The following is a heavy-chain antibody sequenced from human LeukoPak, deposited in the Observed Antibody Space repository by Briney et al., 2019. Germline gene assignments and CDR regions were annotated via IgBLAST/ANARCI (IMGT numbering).Heavy chain of an antibody. J-gene: IGHJ3*02. D-gene: IGHD3-3*01. Sequence: GGSLRLSCAASGFTFSSYGMHWVRQAPGKGLEWVAVISYDGSNKYYADSVKGRFTISRDNSKNTLYLQMNSLRAEDTAVYYCAKGEWLSGDAFDIWGQGTMVTVSS. CDR2: ISYDGSNK. CDR1: GFTFSSYG. CDR3: AKGEWLSGDAFDI. V-gene: IGHV3-30*18.